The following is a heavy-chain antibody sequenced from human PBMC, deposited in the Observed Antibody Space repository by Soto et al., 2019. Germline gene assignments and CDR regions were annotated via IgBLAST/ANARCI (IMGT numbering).Heavy chain of an antibody. CDR3: ARDHPNWYFDL. Sequence: PSETLSLTCTVSTASVNSYYWSWIRQPAGKGLEWIGRLYANENTDYNPSLRSRVTISVDTKRQLSLKLSSVTAADTAVYYCARDHPNWYFDLWGRGTPVTVSS. CDR1: TASVNSYY. J-gene: IGHJ2*01. CDR2: LYANENT. V-gene: IGHV4-4*07.